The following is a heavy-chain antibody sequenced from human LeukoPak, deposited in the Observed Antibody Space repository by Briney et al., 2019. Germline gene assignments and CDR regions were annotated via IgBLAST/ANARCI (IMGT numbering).Heavy chain of an antibody. CDR2: ISGSGGST. CDR3: SRDKPGKVGVTAPFDP. J-gene: IGHJ5*02. CDR1: GFTFSSYA. Sequence: GGSLRLSCAASGFTFSSYAMRWVRQAPEKGLKWVSAISGSGGSTYYADYVKGRFTVSRDHSKNTLYLQMNSLRAEDTAVYYCSRDKPGKVGVTAPFDPWGQRTLVTVSS. V-gene: IGHV3-23*01. D-gene: IGHD1-26*01.